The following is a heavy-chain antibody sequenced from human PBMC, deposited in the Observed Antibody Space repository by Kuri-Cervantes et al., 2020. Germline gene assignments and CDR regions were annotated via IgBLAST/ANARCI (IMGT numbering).Heavy chain of an antibody. CDR2: ISSSSSTI. CDR1: GFTFSSYS. J-gene: IGHJ4*02. D-gene: IGHD3-9*01. CDR3: ARGRLKRLVIPSYYFDY. V-gene: IGHV3-48*02. Sequence: GESLKISCAASGFTFSSYSMNWVRQAPGKGLEWVSYISSSSSTIYYADSVKGRFTISRDNAKNSLYLQMNSLRDEDTAVYYCARGRLKRLVIPSYYFDYWGQGTLVTVSS.